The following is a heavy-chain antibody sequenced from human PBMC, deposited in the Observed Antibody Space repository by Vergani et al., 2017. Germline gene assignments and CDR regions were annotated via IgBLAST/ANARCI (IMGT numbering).Heavy chain of an antibody. CDR3: AKDLFLSPMVRGTLASDYGMDV. CDR1: GFTFSSYG. CDR2: ISYDGSNK. J-gene: IGHJ6*02. D-gene: IGHD3-10*01. Sequence: QVQLVESGGGVVQPGRSLRLSCAASGFTFSSYGMHWVRQAPGKGLEWVAVISYDGSNKYYADSVKGRFTISRDNSKNTLYLQMNSLRAEDTAVYYCAKDLFLSPMVRGTLASDYGMDVWGQGTTVTVSS. V-gene: IGHV3-30*18.